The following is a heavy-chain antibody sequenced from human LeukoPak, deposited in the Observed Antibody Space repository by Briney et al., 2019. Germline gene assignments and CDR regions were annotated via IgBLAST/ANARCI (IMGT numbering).Heavy chain of an antibody. Sequence: GGSLRLSCAASGFTFSSYSMNWVRQAPGKGLERVSYISSSSSTIYYADSVKGRFTISRDNAKNSLYLQMNSLRAEDTAVYYCARDREVYYGDYDAFDIWGQGTMVTVSS. CDR3: ARDREVYYGDYDAFDI. J-gene: IGHJ3*02. CDR1: GFTFSSYS. CDR2: ISSSSSTI. V-gene: IGHV3-48*04. D-gene: IGHD4-17*01.